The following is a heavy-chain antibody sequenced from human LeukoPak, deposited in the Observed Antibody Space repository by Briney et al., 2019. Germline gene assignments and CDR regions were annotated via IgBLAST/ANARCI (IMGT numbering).Heavy chain of an antibody. CDR2: IIPILGIA. CDR3: ARGYSSRWYEPPFGMDV. V-gene: IGHV1-69*04. D-gene: IGHD6-13*01. Sequence: SVKVSCKASGGTFSSYAISWVRQAPGQGLEWMGRIIPILGIANYAQKFQGRVTITADKSTSTAYMELSSLRSEDTAVYYCARGYSSRWYEPPFGMDVWGQGTTVTVSS. J-gene: IGHJ6*02. CDR1: GGTFSSYA.